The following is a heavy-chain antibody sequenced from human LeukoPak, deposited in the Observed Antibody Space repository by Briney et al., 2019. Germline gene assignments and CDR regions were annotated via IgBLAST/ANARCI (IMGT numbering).Heavy chain of an antibody. D-gene: IGHD6-13*01. Sequence: GGSQRLSCAASGFTFSSYSMNWVRQAPGKGLEWVSYISSSSSTIYYADSVKGRFTISRDNAKNSLYLQMNSLRAEDTAVYYCARDVSGSSSWVRFDYWGQGTLVTVSS. CDR3: ARDVSGSSSWVRFDY. CDR1: GFTFSSYS. J-gene: IGHJ4*02. CDR2: ISSSSSTI. V-gene: IGHV3-48*04.